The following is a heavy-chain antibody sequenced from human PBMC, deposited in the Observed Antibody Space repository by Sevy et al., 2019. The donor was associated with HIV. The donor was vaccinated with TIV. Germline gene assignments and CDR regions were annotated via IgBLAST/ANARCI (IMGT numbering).Heavy chain of an antibody. J-gene: IGHJ3*02. CDR1: GFTFSHYW. CDR3: ARDRVVGATAAFDI. D-gene: IGHD1-26*01. CDR2: IISDGSST. Sequence: GGSLRLSCAASGFTFSHYWMHWVRQAPGKGLVWVSRIISDGSSTNYADSVKGRFIISRDNAKNTLYLQMNSLRADDTAVFYCARDRVVGATAAFDIWGQGTMVTVSS. V-gene: IGHV3-74*01.